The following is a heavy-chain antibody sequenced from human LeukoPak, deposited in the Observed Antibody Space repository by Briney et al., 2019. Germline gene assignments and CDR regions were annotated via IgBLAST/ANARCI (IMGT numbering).Heavy chain of an antibody. J-gene: IGHJ1*01. V-gene: IGHV3-23*01. CDR1: GFTFSSYA. CDR2: ISNSGGST. D-gene: IGHD2-15*01. CDR3: AKDTDVVVPEYFQY. Sequence: PGGSLRLSCAASGFTFSSYAMSWVRQAPGKGLEWVSVISNSGGSTFYADSVKGRFTISRDNSKNTLYLQMNSLRAEDTAVYYCAKDTDVVVPEYFQYWGQGTLVTVSS.